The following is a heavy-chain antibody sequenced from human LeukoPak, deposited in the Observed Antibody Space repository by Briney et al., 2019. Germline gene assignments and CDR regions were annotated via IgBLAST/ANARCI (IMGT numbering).Heavy chain of an antibody. CDR2: MNPNSGNT. J-gene: IGHJ1*01. D-gene: IGHD1-26*01. CDR1: GYTFTSYD. V-gene: IGHV1-8*01. CDR3: ARGGLNSGSSTEFQH. Sequence: GSVKVSCKASGYTFTSYDINWVRQATGQGLEWMGWMNPNSGNTGYAQKFQGRVTMTRNTSISTAYMELSSLRSEGTAVYYCARGGLNSGSSTEFQHWGQGTLVTVSS.